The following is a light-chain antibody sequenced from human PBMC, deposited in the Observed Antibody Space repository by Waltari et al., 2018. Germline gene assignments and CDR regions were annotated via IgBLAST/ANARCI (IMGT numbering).Light chain of an antibody. CDR3: ISFTSSGTYV. V-gene: IGLV2-14*01. CDR1: SSDIGAYKY. J-gene: IGLJ1*01. Sequence: QSALTQPASVSGSPGQSITISCTGTSSDIGAYKYVSWYQQHPGKAPKLIIYEVSNRPSGGSNRFSGSKSGNTASLSISGLQAEDEADYYCISFTSSGTYVFGTGTRVTVV. CDR2: EVS.